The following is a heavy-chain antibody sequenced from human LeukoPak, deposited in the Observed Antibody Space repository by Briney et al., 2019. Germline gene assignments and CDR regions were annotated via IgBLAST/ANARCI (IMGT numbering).Heavy chain of an antibody. Sequence: GGSLRLSCAASGFTFSSYAMNWVRQAPGKGLEWVSTISGTGGNTYYADSVKGRFTISRDNSKNTLYLQMNSLRAEDTAVYYCAKLRGTTMTTVDYWGQGTLVTVSS. D-gene: IGHD4-17*01. J-gene: IGHJ4*02. V-gene: IGHV3-23*01. CDR1: GFTFSSYA. CDR3: AKLRGTTMTTVDY. CDR2: ISGTGGNT.